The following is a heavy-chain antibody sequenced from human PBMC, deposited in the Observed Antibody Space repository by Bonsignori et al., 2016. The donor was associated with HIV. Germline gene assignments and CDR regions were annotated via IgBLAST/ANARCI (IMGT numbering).Heavy chain of an antibody. CDR3: ARDPFTYYYDSSGYVDY. Sequence: WVRQAPGQGLEWMGWINPNSGGTNYAQKFQGRVTMTRDTSISTAYMELSRLRSDDTAVYYCARDPFTYYYDSSGYVDYWGPGNPGHRLL. V-gene: IGHV1-2*02. D-gene: IGHD3-22*01. J-gene: IGHJ4*02. CDR2: INPNSGGT.